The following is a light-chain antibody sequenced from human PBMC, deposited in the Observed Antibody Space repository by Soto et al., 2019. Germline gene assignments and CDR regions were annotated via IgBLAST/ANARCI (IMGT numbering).Light chain of an antibody. Sequence: SDRFSGSKSGNTASLTISGLQPEDEADYFCCSYTTSGAVFGGGTKLTVL. CDR3: CSYTTSGAV. V-gene: IGLV2-14*01. J-gene: IGLJ2*01.